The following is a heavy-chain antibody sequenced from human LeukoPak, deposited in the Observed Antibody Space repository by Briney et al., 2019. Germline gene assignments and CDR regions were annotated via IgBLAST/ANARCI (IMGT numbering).Heavy chain of an antibody. V-gene: IGHV1-2*02. CDR2: INPNSGGT. D-gene: IGHD5-18*01. CDR3: ARDYPQRGYSPDGGLVMYYYGMDV. J-gene: IGHJ6*02. Sequence: GASVKVSCKASGYTFTGYYMHWVRQAPGQGLEWMGWINPNSGGTNYAQKFQGRVTMTRDTSISTAYMELSRLRSDDTAVYYCARDYPQRGYSPDGGLVMYYYGMDVRGQGTTVTVSS. CDR1: GYTFTGYY.